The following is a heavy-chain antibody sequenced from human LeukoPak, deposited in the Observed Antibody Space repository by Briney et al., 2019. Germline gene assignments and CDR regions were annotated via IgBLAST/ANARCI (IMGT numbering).Heavy chain of an antibody. J-gene: IGHJ3*02. D-gene: IGHD1-26*01. CDR2: IYYSGST. Sequence: SETLSLTCTVSGGSISSSSYYWGWIRQPPGKGLEWIGSIYYSGSTYYNPSLKSRVTISVDTSKNQFSLKLSSVTAADTAVYYCASPQVGATYSDAFDIWGQGTMVTVSS. V-gene: IGHV4-39*07. CDR1: GGSISSSSYY. CDR3: ASPQVGATYSDAFDI.